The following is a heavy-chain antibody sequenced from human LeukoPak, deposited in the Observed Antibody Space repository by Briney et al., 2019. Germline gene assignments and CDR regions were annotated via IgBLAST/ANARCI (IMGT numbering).Heavy chain of an antibody. CDR1: VLILSTHG. V-gene: IGHV3-33*01. D-gene: IGHD1-26*01. CDR3: ARDLSVGSLDF. Sequence: GGSLRLPCAASVLILSTHGMHWVRQAPGKGREWVTGMWYDGSREDYADSVKGRFTISRDMSKDTLNLQMNSLRVEVTAMFYCARDLSVGSLDFRGQGTLVTVSS. CDR2: MWYDGSRE. J-gene: IGHJ4*02.